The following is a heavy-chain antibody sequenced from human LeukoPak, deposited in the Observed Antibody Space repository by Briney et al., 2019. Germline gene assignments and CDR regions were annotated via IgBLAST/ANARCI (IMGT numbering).Heavy chain of an antibody. J-gene: IGHJ4*02. CDR1: GFTFSSYA. D-gene: IGHD3-10*01. CDR3: AREPDAIGDFDY. V-gene: IGHV3-30-3*01. Sequence: GGSLRLSCAASGFTFSSYAMHWVRQAPGKGLEWVAVISYDGSNKYYADSVKGRFTISRDNSKNTLYLQMNSLRAEDTAVYYCAREPDAIGDFDYWGQGTLVTVSP. CDR2: ISYDGSNK.